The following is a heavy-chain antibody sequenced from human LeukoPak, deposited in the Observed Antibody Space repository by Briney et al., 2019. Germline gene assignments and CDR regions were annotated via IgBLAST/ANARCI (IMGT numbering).Heavy chain of an antibody. J-gene: IGHJ5*02. Sequence: SETLSLTCAVYGGSFSGYYWSWIHQPPGKGLEWIGEINHSGSTNYNPSLKSRVTISVDTSKNQFSLKLSSVTAADTAVYYCARGTAQAGTEVGFDPWGQGTLVTVSS. CDR2: INHSGST. CDR3: ARGTAQAGTEVGFDP. D-gene: IGHD6-13*01. V-gene: IGHV4-34*01. CDR1: GGSFSGYY.